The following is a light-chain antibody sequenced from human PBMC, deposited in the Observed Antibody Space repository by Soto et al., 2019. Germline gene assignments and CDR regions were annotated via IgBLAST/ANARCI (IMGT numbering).Light chain of an antibody. Sequence: EIVMTQSPATLSVSPGERATLSCRASQSFRGLLAWYQQQPGQATRLLIYDAYKRATGIPPRFSGSGSGTDFTLTISSLEPEDSAVYYCQQRHMWPITFGQGTRLENK. CDR3: QQRHMWPIT. J-gene: IGKJ5*01. CDR1: QSFRGL. CDR2: DAY. V-gene: IGKV3-11*01.